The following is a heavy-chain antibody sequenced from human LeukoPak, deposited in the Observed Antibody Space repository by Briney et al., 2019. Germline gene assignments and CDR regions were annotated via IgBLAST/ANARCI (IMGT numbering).Heavy chain of an antibody. CDR1: GFTVSSNY. J-gene: IGHJ4*02. Sequence: TGGSLRLSCAASGFTVSSNYMSWVPPAPGTGLVGGSVIYSGGSTYYEDSVKGRFTISRDNSKNTLYLQMNSLRAEDTAVYYCARHGSGGTMYYFDYWGQGTLVTVSS. D-gene: IGHD3-10*01. CDR3: ARHGSGGTMYYFDY. V-gene: IGHV3-53*01. CDR2: IYSGGST.